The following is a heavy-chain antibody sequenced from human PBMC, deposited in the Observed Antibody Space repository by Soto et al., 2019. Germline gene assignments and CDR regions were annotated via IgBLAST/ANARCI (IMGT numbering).Heavy chain of an antibody. CDR2: IKSKTDGGTT. V-gene: IGHV3-15*01. CDR3: STLGHYGDYVPFYY. Sequence: GGSLRLSCAASGFTFNNAWMSWVRRAPGKGLEWVGRIKSKTDGGTTDYAAPVKGRFTISREDSENTLYLQMNSLKTEDTAVYYCSTLGHYGDYVPFYYRGQGTLVTVSS. D-gene: IGHD4-17*01. CDR1: GFTFNNAW. J-gene: IGHJ4*02.